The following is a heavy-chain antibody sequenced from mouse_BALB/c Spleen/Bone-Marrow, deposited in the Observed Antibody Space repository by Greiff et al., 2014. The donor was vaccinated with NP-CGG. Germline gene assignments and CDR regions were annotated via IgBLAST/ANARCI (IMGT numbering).Heavy chain of an antibody. CDR1: GFTFTDYF. D-gene: IGHD5-1*01. V-gene: IGHV7-3*02. J-gene: IGHJ2*01. CDR3: ARDYSGYFDF. Sequence: ESGGGLVQPGGSLRLSCTTSGFTFTDYFMTWVRQPPGKALEWLGFIRNKANGYTTEYNPSVKGRFTISRDTSQGILYLQMNTLRAEDSAIYFCARDYSGYFDFWGQGTTLTVSS. CDR2: IRNKANGYTT.